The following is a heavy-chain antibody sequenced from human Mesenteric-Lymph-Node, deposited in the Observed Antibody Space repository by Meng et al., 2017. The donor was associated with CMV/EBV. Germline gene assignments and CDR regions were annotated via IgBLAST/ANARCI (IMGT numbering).Heavy chain of an antibody. J-gene: IGHJ4*02. CDR1: GFNLSDYY. V-gene: IGHV3-11*01. CDR3: ARDSGLAAAGTDS. CDR2: ISGTSNSI. Sequence: GESLKISCEASGFNLSDYYMTWIRQAPGKGLEGVAYISGTSNSIYYGDSVKGRFTLSRDNAKNSVFLQMNSLRVEDTAVYYCARDSGLAAAGTDSWGQGTLVTVSS. D-gene: IGHD6-25*01.